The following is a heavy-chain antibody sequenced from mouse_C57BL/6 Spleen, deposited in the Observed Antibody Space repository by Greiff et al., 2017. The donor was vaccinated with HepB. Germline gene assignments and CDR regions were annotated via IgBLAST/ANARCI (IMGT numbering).Heavy chain of an antibody. V-gene: IGHV1-50*01. J-gene: IGHJ2*01. CDR1: GYTFTSYW. CDR3: ARKGSSGADD. D-gene: IGHD3-2*02. CDR2: IDPSDSYT. Sequence: QVQLQQPGAELVKPGASVKLSCKASGYTFTSYWMQWVKQRPGQGLEWIGEIDPSDSYTNYNQKFKGKATLTVDTSSRTAYMQLSSLTSEDSAVYYCARKGSSGADDWGQGTTLTVAS.